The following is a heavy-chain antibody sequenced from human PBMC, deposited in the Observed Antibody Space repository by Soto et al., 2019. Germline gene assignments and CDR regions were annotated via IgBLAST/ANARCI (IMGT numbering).Heavy chain of an antibody. D-gene: IGHD2-15*01. Sequence: QVQLVESGGGVVKPGRSQRLSCAASGFTFSSYAMYWVRQAPGKGLEWVAVISYDGNNKYYADSVKGRFTISRDNSKNTLYLQMTSLRAEDTAVYYCARAGCDGGSCYTLVGLRYGMDVWGQGTTVTVSS. CDR1: GFTFSSYA. CDR3: ARAGCDGGSCYTLVGLRYGMDV. CDR2: ISYDGNNK. V-gene: IGHV3-30-3*01. J-gene: IGHJ6*02.